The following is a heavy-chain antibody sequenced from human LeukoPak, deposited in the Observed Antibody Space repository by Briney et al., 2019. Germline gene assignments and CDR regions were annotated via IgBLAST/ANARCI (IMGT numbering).Heavy chain of an antibody. CDR2: ISSDGNKN. Sequence: PGGSLRLSCVASGFTFSSYGMHWVRQAPGKGLEWVAFISSDGNKNYYEDSVKGRFTISRDNSKNTLFLQMSSLRPEDTAVYYCAKHDGPIVVMTVKLDYWGQGTLVTVSS. CDR1: GFTFSSYG. D-gene: IGHD2-21*02. CDR3: AKHDGPIVVMTVKLDY. V-gene: IGHV3-30*18. J-gene: IGHJ4*02.